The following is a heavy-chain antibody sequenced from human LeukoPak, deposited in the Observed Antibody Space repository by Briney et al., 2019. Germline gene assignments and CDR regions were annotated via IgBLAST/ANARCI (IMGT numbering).Heavy chain of an antibody. CDR3: ARDRLYCSGGSCYLDC. D-gene: IGHD2-15*01. CDR2: IIPIFGTA. J-gene: IGHJ4*02. V-gene: IGHV1-69*05. Sequence: ASVKVSCKASGGTFSSYAISWVRQAPGQGLEWMGRIIPIFGTANYAQKFQGRVTITTDESTSTAYMELSSLRSEDTAVYYCARDRLYCSGGSCYLDCWGQGTLVTVSS. CDR1: GGTFSSYA.